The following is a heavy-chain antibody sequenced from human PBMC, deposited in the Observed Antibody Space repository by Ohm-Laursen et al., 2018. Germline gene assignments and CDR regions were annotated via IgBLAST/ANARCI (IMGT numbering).Heavy chain of an antibody. V-gene: IGHV3-11*01. CDR2: ISSSSTTI. CDR1: GFTFSDYS. J-gene: IGHJ4*02. CDR3: ARDSSGSGGDSDY. D-gene: IGHD3-10*01. Sequence: GSLRLSCAASGFTFSDYSMTWIRQAPGKGLDWVSYISSSSTTIYYADSVKGRFTISRDSAKNSLYLQMNSLRAEDTAVYYCARDSSGSGGDSDYWGQGTLVTVSS.